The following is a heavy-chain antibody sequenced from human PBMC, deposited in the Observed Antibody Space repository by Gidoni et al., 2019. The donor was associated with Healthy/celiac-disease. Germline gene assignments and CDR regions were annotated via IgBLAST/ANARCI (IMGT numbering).Heavy chain of an antibody. CDR2: IYPGDSDT. Sequence: EVQLVQSGAEVKKPGASLKISCKGSGYSFTSYWIGWVRQMPGKGLEWMGIIYPGDSDTRYSPSFQGQVTISADKSISTAYLQWSSLKASDTAMYYCARLRYSSSSDYYYGMDVWGQGTTVTVSS. CDR3: ARLRYSSSSDYYYGMDV. J-gene: IGHJ6*02. D-gene: IGHD6-6*01. V-gene: IGHV5-51*01. CDR1: GYSFTSYW.